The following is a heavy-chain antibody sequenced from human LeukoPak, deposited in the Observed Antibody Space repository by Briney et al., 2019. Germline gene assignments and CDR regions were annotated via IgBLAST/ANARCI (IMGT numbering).Heavy chain of an antibody. CDR2: IYYSGST. CDR1: GGSISSYY. CDR3: ATRGSLSYYYYGMDV. Sequence: SGTLSLTCTVSGGSISSYYWSWIRQPPGKGLEWIGYIYYSGSTNYNPSLKSRVTISVDTSKNQFSPKLSSVTAADTAVYYCATRGSLSYYYYGMDVWGQGTTVTVSS. V-gene: IGHV4-59*01. D-gene: IGHD1-26*01. J-gene: IGHJ6*02.